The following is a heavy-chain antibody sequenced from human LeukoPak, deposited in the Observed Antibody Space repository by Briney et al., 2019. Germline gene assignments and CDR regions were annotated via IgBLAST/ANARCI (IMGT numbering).Heavy chain of an antibody. CDR1: GGSISSAGHY. D-gene: IGHD2-2*02. J-gene: IGHJ4*02. CDR3: ARYTQRDTGNYFDY. V-gene: IGHV4-31*03. Sequence: SETLSLTCTVSGGSISSAGHYWSWIRQHPGKGLEWIGYMYCSGSTYYKPSLGGRVSISLDTSKNQYSLKLTSVTAADTAVYYCARYTQRDTGNYFDYWGQGTLVTVSS. CDR2: MYCSGST.